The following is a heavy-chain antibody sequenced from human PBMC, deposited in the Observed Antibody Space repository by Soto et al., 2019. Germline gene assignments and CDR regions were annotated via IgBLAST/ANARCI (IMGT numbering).Heavy chain of an antibody. CDR3: ARVTMVIRDSDHFGVDV. CDR1: GFPISGPCS. J-gene: IGHJ6*02. D-gene: IGHD4-17*01. Sequence: SETLSLTCLVSGFPISGPCSWGWIRQPPGKGLEWIGSISHTGTTSYSPSLTSRVSISVDTSKNQVSLKLTSVTAADTAVYFCARVTMVIRDSDHFGVDVWGHGTTVTVSS. V-gene: IGHV4-38-2*02. CDR2: ISHTGTT.